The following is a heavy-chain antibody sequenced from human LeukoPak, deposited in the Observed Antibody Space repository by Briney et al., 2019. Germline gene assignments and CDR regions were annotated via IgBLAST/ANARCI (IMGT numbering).Heavy chain of an antibody. D-gene: IGHD3-9*01. CDR1: GYSISSGYY. Sequence: PSETLSLTCTVSGYSISSGYYWGWIRQPPGKGLEWIGSIYHSGSTYYNPSLKSRVTISVDTSKNQFSLKLSSVTAADTAVYYCARDYFDWPLPMVVWGKGTTVTVSS. V-gene: IGHV4-38-2*02. CDR2: IYHSGST. J-gene: IGHJ6*03. CDR3: ARDYFDWPLPMVV.